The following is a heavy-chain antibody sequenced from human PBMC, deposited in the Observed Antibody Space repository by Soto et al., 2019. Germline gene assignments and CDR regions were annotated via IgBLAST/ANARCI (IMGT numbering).Heavy chain of an antibody. CDR3: ARVLQDSLGYCSGGSCWNDAFDI. Sequence: SETLSLTCTVSGGSISSGGYHWSWIRQHPGKGLEWIGYIYYSGGTYYNPSLKSRVTISVDTSKNQFSLKLSSVTAADTFVYYCARVLQDSLGYCSGGSCWNDAFDIWGQGTMVTVSS. V-gene: IGHV4-31*03. CDR1: GGSISSGGYH. D-gene: IGHD2-15*01. J-gene: IGHJ3*02. CDR2: IYYSGGT.